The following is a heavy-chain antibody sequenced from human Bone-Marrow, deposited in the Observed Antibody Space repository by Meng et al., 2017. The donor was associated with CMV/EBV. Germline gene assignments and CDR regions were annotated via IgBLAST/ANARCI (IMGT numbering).Heavy chain of an antibody. Sequence: ETLSLTCAASGFTVSSNYMSWVRQAPGKGLEWVSVIYSGGSTYYADSVKGRFTISRDNSKNTLYLQMNSLRAEDTAVYYCARSYYYGMDVWGPGNTVNFSS. J-gene: IGHJ6*02. CDR3: ARSYYYGMDV. CDR2: IYSGGST. V-gene: IGHV3-53*01. CDR1: GFTVSSNY.